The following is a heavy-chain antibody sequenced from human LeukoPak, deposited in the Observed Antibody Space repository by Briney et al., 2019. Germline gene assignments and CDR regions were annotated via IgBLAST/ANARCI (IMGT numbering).Heavy chain of an antibody. V-gene: IGHV4-59*12. CDR1: GGSISSYY. Sequence: SETLSLTCTVSGGSISSYYWSWIRQPPGKGLEWIGYIYYSGSTNYNPSLKSRVTISVDTSKNQFSLKLSSVTAADTAVYYCARDFRGYSGYGPTRGMDVWGQGTTVTVSS. J-gene: IGHJ6*02. CDR2: IYYSGST. CDR3: ARDFRGYSGYGPTRGMDV. D-gene: IGHD5-12*01.